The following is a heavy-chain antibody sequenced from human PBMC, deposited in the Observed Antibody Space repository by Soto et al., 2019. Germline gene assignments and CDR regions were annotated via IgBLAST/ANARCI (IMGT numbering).Heavy chain of an antibody. D-gene: IGHD3-10*01. CDR1: GGSFSGYY. J-gene: IGHJ4*02. CDR3: ARGRRLLLWFGELSHYYFDY. V-gene: IGHV4-34*01. Sequence: NPSETLSLTCAVYGGSFSGYYWSWIRQPPGKGLEWIGEINHSGSTNYNPSLKSRVTISVDTSKNQFSLKLSSVTAADTAAYYCARGRRLLLWFGELSHYYFDYWGQGTLVTVSS. CDR2: INHSGST.